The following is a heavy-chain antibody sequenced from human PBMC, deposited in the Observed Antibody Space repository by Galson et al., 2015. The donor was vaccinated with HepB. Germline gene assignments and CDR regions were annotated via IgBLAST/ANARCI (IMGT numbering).Heavy chain of an antibody. V-gene: IGHV3-48*02. J-gene: IGHJ4*02. CDR2: IRSSSTI. D-gene: IGHD6-19*01. CDR1: GFTFSSYS. Sequence: SLRLSCAASGFTFSSYSMTWVRQAPGKGLEWVAYIRSSSTIDYADSVKGRFTISRDNAKNSLYLQMNSLRDEDTAVYYCATSGIAVFDYWGQGTLVTVSS. CDR3: ATSGIAVFDY.